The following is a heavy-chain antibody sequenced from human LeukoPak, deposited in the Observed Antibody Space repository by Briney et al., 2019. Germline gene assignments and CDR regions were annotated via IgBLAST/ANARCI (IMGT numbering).Heavy chain of an antibody. CDR1: GFTFDDYA. CDR2: ISWNSGSI. CDR3: AKDLGYSSSWPHFDY. J-gene: IGHJ4*02. D-gene: IGHD6-13*01. Sequence: GRSLRLSCAASGFTFDDYAMHWVRQAPGKGLEWVLGISWNSGSIGYADSVKGRFTISRDNAKNSLYLQMNSLRAEDTALYYCAKDLGYSSSWPHFDYWGQGTLVTVSS. V-gene: IGHV3-9*01.